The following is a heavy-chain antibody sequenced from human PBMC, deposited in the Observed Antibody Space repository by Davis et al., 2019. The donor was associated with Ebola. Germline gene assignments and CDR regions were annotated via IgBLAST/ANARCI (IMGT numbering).Heavy chain of an antibody. CDR3: ARFGVTIFGVVIIDAFDI. Sequence: GESLKISCAASGFTFSSYAMSWVRQAPGKGLEWVSSISSSSSYIYYADSVKGRFTISRDNAKNSLYLQMNSLRDEDTAVYYCARFGVTIFGVVIIDAFDIWGQGTMVTVSS. CDR2: ISSSSSYI. D-gene: IGHD3-3*01. J-gene: IGHJ3*02. V-gene: IGHV3-21*01. CDR1: GFTFSSYA.